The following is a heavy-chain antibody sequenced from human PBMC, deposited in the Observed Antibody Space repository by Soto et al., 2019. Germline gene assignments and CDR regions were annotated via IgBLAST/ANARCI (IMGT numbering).Heavy chain of an antibody. CDR3: ARRVVVTSVRDIAYYYYGLDV. Sequence: QVQLVQSGAEVKEPGSSVKVSCKAFGGTFSSYAICGVRQAPGQGLEWMGGIIPLFDSANYAQKFQGRGTITADESTSTAFMELSSLRSEDTAVYYCARRVVVTSVRDIAYYYYGLDVWGQGTTVTVSS. CDR2: IIPLFDSA. J-gene: IGHJ6*02. D-gene: IGHD2-21*02. CDR1: GGTFSSYA. V-gene: IGHV1-69*01.